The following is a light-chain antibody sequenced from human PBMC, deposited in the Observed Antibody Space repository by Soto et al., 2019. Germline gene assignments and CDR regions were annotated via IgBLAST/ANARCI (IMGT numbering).Light chain of an antibody. CDR1: EVIGNS. Sequence: DIQMTQSPSSLSASVGDRVTITCRASEVIGNSLGWFQQKPGKAPETLIFAASSLQSGVTSKFSGSGSGTHFTLTIISLQPEDFAIYYCQQYKSYPWTFGQGTKVDIK. J-gene: IGKJ1*01. CDR3: QQYKSYPWT. CDR2: AAS. V-gene: IGKV1-16*02.